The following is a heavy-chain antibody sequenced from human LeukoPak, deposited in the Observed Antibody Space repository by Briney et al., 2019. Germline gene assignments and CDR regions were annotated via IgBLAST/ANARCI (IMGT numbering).Heavy chain of an antibody. V-gene: IGHV3-23*01. Sequence: GGSLRLSCAASGFTFSSYAMSWVRQAPGKGLEWVSAISGSGGSTYYADSVKGRFTISRDNSKNTLYLQMNSLRAEDTAVYYCVFKLGYCSGGSCEKWGYFDYWGQGTLVTVSS. J-gene: IGHJ4*02. CDR1: GFTFSSYA. D-gene: IGHD2-15*01. CDR3: VFKLGYCSGGSCEKWGYFDY. CDR2: ISGSGGST.